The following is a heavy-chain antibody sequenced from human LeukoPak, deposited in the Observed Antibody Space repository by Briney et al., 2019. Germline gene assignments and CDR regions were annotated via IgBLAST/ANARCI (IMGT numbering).Heavy chain of an antibody. D-gene: IGHD6-19*01. Sequence: GGSLRLSCAASGFTFSNYAMNWVRQAPGKGLEWVSLISGSTGSTYYADSVKGRFTISRDNAKNSLFLQMNSLRAEDTAVYYCARSIAVAGPYYFDYWGQGTLVTVSS. CDR3: ARSIAVAGPYYFDY. CDR2: ISGSTGST. CDR1: GFTFSNYA. V-gene: IGHV3-23*01. J-gene: IGHJ4*02.